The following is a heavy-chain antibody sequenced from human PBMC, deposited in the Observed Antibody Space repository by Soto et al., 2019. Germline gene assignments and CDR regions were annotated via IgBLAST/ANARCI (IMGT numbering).Heavy chain of an antibody. V-gene: IGHV3-30*18. J-gene: IGHJ4*02. CDR3: AKPSTVSNFDY. Sequence: PGGSLRLSCAASGFTFSSYGMHWVRQAPGKGLEWVAVISYDGSNKYYADSVKGRFTISRDNSKNTLYLQMNSLRAEDTAAYYCAKPSTVSNFDYWGPGTLVTVSS. CDR2: ISYDGSNK. CDR1: GFTFSSYG. D-gene: IGHD4-17*01.